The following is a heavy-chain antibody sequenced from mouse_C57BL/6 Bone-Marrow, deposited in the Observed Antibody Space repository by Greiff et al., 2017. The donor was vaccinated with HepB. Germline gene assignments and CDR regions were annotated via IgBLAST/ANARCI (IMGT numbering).Heavy chain of an antibody. CDR2: ISNGGGST. CDR3: ARALTGTDGFYAMDY. V-gene: IGHV5-12*01. D-gene: IGHD4-1*01. J-gene: IGHJ4*01. CDR1: GFTFSDYY. Sequence: EVHLVESGGGLVQPGGSLKLSCAASGFTFSDYYMYWVRQTPEKRLEWVAYISNGGGSTYYPDTVKGRFTISRDNAKNTLYLQMSRLKSEDTAMYYCARALTGTDGFYAMDYWGQGTSVTVSS.